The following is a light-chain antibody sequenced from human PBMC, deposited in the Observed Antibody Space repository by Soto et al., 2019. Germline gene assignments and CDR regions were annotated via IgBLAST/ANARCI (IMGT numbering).Light chain of an antibody. CDR1: QSVSSNY. V-gene: IGKV3-20*01. Sequence: ESVLTQSPGTLSLSPGERATLSCRASQSVSSNYLAWYQQKPGQAPRLLIYGASSRATGIPDRFSGRGSGTYFTLTISRLEPEDFAVYYCQQYGSSPRVTFGGGTKVEIK. J-gene: IGKJ4*01. CDR3: QQYGSSPRVT. CDR2: GAS.